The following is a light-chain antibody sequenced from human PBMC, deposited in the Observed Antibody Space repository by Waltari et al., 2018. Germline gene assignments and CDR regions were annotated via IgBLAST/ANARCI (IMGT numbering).Light chain of an antibody. Sequence: QSALTQPASVSGSPGQSVSISCTGTSNDVGGYGYVSWYQQFPGKAPKLMIDAVSYRPFGVSARFPCAKSGNTASLTISGLQAEDEAVYYCSSHTSTVPHVFGTGTKVTVV. CDR1: SNDVGGYGY. CDR2: AVS. CDR3: SSHTSTVPHV. J-gene: IGLJ1*01. V-gene: IGLV2-14*01.